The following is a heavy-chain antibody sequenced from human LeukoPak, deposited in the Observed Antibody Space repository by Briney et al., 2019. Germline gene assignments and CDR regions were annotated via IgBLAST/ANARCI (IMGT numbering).Heavy chain of an antibody. J-gene: IGHJ3*02. V-gene: IGHV3-21*01. D-gene: IGHD3-22*01. Sequence: PGGSLRLSCAASGFTFSSYSMNWVRQAPGKGLEWVSSISSSSSYIYYADSVKGRFTISRDNAKNSLYLQMNSLRAEDTAVYYCARDRDYYDSSGLLIWGQGTMVTVSS. CDR3: ARDRDYYDSSGLLI. CDR1: GFTFSSYS. CDR2: ISSSSSYI.